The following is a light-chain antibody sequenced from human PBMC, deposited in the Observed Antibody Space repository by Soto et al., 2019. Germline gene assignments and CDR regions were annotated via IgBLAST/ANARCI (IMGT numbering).Light chain of an antibody. CDR3: QQYKTYSWT. CDR2: KAS. J-gene: IGKJ1*01. Sequence: DIQMTQSPSTLSASVGDRVTITCRASQSISGWLARYQQKPGKAPNLLIYKASTLESGVPSRFSGSGSGTEFTLTISSLQPDDFATYYCQQYKTYSWTFGQGTRVEIK. CDR1: QSISGW. V-gene: IGKV1-5*03.